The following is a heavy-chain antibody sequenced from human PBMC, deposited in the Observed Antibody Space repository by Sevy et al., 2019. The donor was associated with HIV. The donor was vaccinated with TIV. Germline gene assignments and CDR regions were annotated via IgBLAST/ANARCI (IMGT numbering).Heavy chain of an antibody. J-gene: IGHJ4*02. V-gene: IGHV3-23*01. Sequence: GGSLRLSCAASGFTFSSYAMSWVRQAPGKGLEWVSSISGSGSFTYYADSVKGHFTISRDNSKNTLYLQMTSLRAEDTAVYYCAKEGQGEYYDSIGSFDYWGQGTLVTVSS. CDR1: GFTFSSYA. CDR3: AKEGQGEYYDSIGSFDY. D-gene: IGHD3-22*01. CDR2: ISGSGSFT.